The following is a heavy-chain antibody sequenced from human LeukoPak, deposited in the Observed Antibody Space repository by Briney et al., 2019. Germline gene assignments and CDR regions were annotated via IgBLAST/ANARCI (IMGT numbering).Heavy chain of an antibody. CDR1: GGSFSGYY. Sequence: SETLSLTCAVYGGSFSGYYWSWIRQPPGKGLEWIGEINHSGSTNYNPSLKSRVTISVDTSKNQFSLKLSSVTAADTAVYYCASNSSGWFDYWGQGTLVTVSS. V-gene: IGHV4-34*01. CDR3: ASNSSGWFDY. CDR2: INHSGST. D-gene: IGHD6-19*01. J-gene: IGHJ4*02.